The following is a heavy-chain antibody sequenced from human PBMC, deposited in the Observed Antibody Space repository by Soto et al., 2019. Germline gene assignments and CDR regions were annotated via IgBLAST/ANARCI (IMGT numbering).Heavy chain of an antibody. Sequence: QVQLVQSGADVEKPGASVKVSCKASGYTFSSYAIHWVRQAPGQGLEWMGWIHAGNGNTKYSQSFQGRVTISRDTSATTAYMELNSLRSEDTAVYCCARGVAFLDYWGQGTLVTVSS. CDR3: ARGVAFLDY. CDR2: IHAGNGNT. CDR1: GYTFSSYA. V-gene: IGHV1-3*01. D-gene: IGHD2-15*01. J-gene: IGHJ4*02.